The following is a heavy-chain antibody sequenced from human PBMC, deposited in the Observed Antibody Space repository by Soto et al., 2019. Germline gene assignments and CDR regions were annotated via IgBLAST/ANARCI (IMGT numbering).Heavy chain of an antibody. Sequence: SETLSLTCTVSGGSISSGGYYWSWIRQHPGKGLEWIGYIYYSGSTYYNPSLKSRVTISVDTSKNQFSLKLSSVTAADTAVYYCARAPAYYYDSSGYYNGYAFDIWGQGTMVT. J-gene: IGHJ3*02. CDR3: ARAPAYYYDSSGYYNGYAFDI. CDR2: IYYSGST. V-gene: IGHV4-31*03. D-gene: IGHD3-22*01. CDR1: GGSISSGGYY.